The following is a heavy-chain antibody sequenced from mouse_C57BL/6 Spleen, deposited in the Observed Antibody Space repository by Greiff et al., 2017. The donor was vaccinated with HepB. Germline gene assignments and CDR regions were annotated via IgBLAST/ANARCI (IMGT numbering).Heavy chain of an antibody. J-gene: IGHJ4*01. CDR2: IYPGSGST. CDR1: GYTFTSYW. D-gene: IGHD2-3*01. CDR3: ARGDDGYFYYAMDY. Sequence: QVQLQQSGAELVKPGASVKMSCKASGYTFTSYWITWVKQRPGQGLEWIGDIYPGSGSTNYNEKFKSKATLTVDTTSSTAYMQLSSLTSEDSAVYYCARGDDGYFYYAMDYWGQGTSVTVSS. V-gene: IGHV1-55*01.